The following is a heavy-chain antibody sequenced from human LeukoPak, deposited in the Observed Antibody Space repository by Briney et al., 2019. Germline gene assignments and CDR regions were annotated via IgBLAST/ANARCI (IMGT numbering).Heavy chain of an antibody. V-gene: IGHV4-59*01. CDR1: GGSISGNY. CDR3: ARASYYDFWPHDMDV. J-gene: IGHJ6*02. CDR2: VYKSGRT. Sequence: PSETLSLTCTVSGGSISGNYWSWIRQPPGKGLEWIGYVYKSGRTNYNPSLKSRATISGDTSKNQFSLNLSSVTAADTAVYYCARASYYDFWPHDMDVWGQGTTVTVSS. D-gene: IGHD3-3*01.